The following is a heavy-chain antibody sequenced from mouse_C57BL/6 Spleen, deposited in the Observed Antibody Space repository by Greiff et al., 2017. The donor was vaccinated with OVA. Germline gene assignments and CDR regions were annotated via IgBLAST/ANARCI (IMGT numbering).Heavy chain of an antibody. J-gene: IGHJ1*03. CDR1: GYTFTSYW. CDR3: ARPVVAPHWYFDV. CDR2: IDPSDSYT. D-gene: IGHD1-1*01. V-gene: IGHV1-69*01. Sequence: QVQLQQSGAELVMPGASVKLSCKASGYTFTSYWMHWVKQRPGQGLEWIGEIDPSDSYTNYNQKFKGKSTLTVDKSSSTAYMQLSSLTSEDSAVYYCARPVVAPHWYFDVWGTGTTVTVSS.